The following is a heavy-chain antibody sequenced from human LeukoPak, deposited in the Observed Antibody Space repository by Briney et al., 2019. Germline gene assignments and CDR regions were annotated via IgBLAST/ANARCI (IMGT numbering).Heavy chain of an antibody. CDR3: VRGHDSFDY. CDR2: SRNKDHRYST. CDR1: GFTFSDHY. V-gene: IGHV3-72*01. D-gene: IGHD3-3*01. Sequence: GGSLRLSCAVSGFTFSDHYMDWVRQAAGKGLEWVGRSRNKDHRYSTEYAASVKGRFTISRDESKNSLYLQMNSLRIENTAIYYCVRGHDSFDYWGQGTLVTVSS. J-gene: IGHJ4*02.